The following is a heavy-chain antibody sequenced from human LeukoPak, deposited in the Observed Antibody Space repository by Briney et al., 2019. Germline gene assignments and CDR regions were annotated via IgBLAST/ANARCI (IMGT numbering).Heavy chain of an antibody. J-gene: IGHJ6*03. Sequence: SVKVSRKASGGTFSSYAISWVRQAPGQGLGWVGRLIPIFGTANYAQKFQGRVTITTDESTSTAYMELSSLRSEDTAVYYCARDHLVASRYYYYYYMDVWGKGTTVTVSS. CDR2: LIPIFGTA. D-gene: IGHD5-12*01. V-gene: IGHV1-69*05. CDR3: ARDHLVASRYYYYYYMDV. CDR1: GGTFSSYA.